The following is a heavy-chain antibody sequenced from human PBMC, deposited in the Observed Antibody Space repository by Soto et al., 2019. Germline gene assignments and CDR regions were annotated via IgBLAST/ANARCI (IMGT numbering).Heavy chain of an antibody. D-gene: IGHD5-12*01. CDR1: GFTFSSYA. V-gene: IGHV3-23*01. CDR3: GKAGGLRFDWPDVLNF. CDR2: ISGSGGST. J-gene: IGHJ3*01. Sequence: PGGSLRLSCAASGFTFSSYAMSWVRQAPGKGLEWVSAISGSGGSTYYADSVKGRFTISRDNSKNTLYLQMNSLRAEDTAVYYCGKAGGLRFDWPDVLNFGGQGKLVPV.